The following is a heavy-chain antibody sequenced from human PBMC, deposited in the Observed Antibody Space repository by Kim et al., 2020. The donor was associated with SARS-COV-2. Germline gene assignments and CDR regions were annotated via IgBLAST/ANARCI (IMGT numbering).Heavy chain of an antibody. CDR3: AREGWLGDYNIDY. V-gene: IGHV3-30*04. J-gene: IGHJ4*02. Sequence: GGSLRLSCAASGFTFSSYAMHWVRQAPGKGLEWVAVISYDGSNKYYADSVKGRFTISRDNSKNTLYLQMNSLRAEDTAVYYCAREGWLGDYNIDYWGQGTLVTVSS. D-gene: IGHD4-17*01. CDR2: ISYDGSNK. CDR1: GFTFSSYA.